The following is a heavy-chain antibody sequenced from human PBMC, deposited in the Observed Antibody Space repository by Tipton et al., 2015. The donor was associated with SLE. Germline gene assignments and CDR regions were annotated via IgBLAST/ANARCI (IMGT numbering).Heavy chain of an antibody. V-gene: IGHV1-18*01. J-gene: IGHJ4*02. CDR2: ISAYNGNT. Sequence: QLVQSGAEVKKPGASVKVSCKASGYTFTSYGISWVRQAPGQGLEWMGWISAYNGNTNYAQKLQGRVTMTTDTSTGTAYMELRSLRSDDTAVYYCARDLMGGGGRGEGSGSLDYWGQGTLVTVSS. D-gene: IGHD3-10*01. CDR3: ARDLMGGGGRGEGSGSLDY. CDR1: GYTFTSYG.